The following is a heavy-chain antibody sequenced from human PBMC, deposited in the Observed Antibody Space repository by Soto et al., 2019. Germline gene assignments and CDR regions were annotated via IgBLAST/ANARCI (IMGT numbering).Heavy chain of an antibody. D-gene: IGHD6-19*01. CDR3: AREEIAVAGTVFDY. Sequence: EVQLVESGGGLVQPGGSLRLSCAASGFTFSSYSMNWVRQAPGKGLEWVSYISSSSSPIYYADSVKGRFTISRDNAKNSLYLQMNSLRDEDTAVYYCAREEIAVAGTVFDYWGQGTLVTVSS. J-gene: IGHJ4*02. V-gene: IGHV3-48*02. CDR2: ISSSSSPI. CDR1: GFTFSSYS.